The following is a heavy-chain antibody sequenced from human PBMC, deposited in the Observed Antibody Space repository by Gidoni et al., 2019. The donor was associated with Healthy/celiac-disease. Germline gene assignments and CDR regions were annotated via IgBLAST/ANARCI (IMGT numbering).Heavy chain of an antibody. V-gene: IGHV4-59*01. D-gene: IGHD3-9*01. Sequence: QVQLQESGPGLVKPSETLSLTCTVSGGSISSYHWSWIRQPPGKGLEWIGYIYYSGSTNYNPSLKSRVTISVDTPKNQFSLKLSSVTAADTAVYYCARDREDYDILTGYSNYGMDVWGQGTTVTVSS. CDR3: ARDREDYDILTGYSNYGMDV. CDR1: GGSISSYH. CDR2: IYYSGST. J-gene: IGHJ6*02.